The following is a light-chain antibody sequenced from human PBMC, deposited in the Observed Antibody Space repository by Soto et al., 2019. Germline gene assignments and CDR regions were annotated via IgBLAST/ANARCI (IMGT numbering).Light chain of an antibody. Sequence: QSVLTQPASVSGSPGQSITISCTGTSSDVGGYNYVSWYQQHTGKAPKLMIYEVSNRPSGVSNRFSGSKSGNTAALTISGLQDEDEADYYCSSYTSSSTRVFGGGTKLTVL. J-gene: IGLJ3*02. CDR3: SSYTSSSTRV. V-gene: IGLV2-14*01. CDR2: EVS. CDR1: SSDVGGYNY.